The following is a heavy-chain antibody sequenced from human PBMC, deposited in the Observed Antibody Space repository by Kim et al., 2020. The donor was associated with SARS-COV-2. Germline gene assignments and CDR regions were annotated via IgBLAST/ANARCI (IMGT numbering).Heavy chain of an antibody. V-gene: IGHV3-11*01. D-gene: IGHD5-12*01. CDR3: ARDTGWLQFWDYYYGMDV. Sequence: GRFTIARDNAKNSLYLQMNSLRAEDTAVYYCARDTGWLQFWDYYYGMDVWGQGTTVTVSS. J-gene: IGHJ6*02.